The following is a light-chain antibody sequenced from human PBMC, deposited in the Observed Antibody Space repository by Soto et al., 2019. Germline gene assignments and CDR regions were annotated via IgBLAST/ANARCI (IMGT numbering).Light chain of an antibody. Sequence: DIQMTQSPSSLSASVGDRVTITCRASQNINNYLNSYQQKPGKAPKLMIYAASTLQRGVPSRFSGSGSGTDFTLTISSLQPEDFATYYCQQSYSSPRTFGQGTKVEIK. V-gene: IGKV1-39*01. CDR3: QQSYSSPRT. CDR1: QNINNY. CDR2: AAS. J-gene: IGKJ1*01.